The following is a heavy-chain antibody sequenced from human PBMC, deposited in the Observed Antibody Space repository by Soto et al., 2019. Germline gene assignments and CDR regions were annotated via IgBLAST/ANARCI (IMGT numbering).Heavy chain of an antibody. V-gene: IGHV1-69*13. D-gene: IGHD3-22*01. Sequence: SLKVSCKASGGTFSSYAISWVRQAPGQGLEWMGGIIPIFGTANYAQKFQGRVTITADESTSTAYMELSSLRSEDTAVYYCESYDSSGSYLAFDYWGQGTLVTVSS. CDR2: IIPIFGTA. CDR1: GGTFSSYA. J-gene: IGHJ4*02. CDR3: ESYDSSGSYLAFDY.